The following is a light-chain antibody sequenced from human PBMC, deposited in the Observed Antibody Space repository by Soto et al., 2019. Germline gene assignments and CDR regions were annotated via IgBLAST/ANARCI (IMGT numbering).Light chain of an antibody. J-gene: IGLJ2*01. Sequence: QSALTQPASVSGSPGQSITISCTGTSSDVGSYNFVSWYQQHPGKAPKLMIYEGSKRPSGVSNRFSGSKSGNTASLTISGLQAEAEADYYCCSYAGSSTYLVFGGGTKLTVL. CDR1: SSDVGSYNF. CDR3: CSYAGSSTYLV. CDR2: EGS. V-gene: IGLV2-23*01.